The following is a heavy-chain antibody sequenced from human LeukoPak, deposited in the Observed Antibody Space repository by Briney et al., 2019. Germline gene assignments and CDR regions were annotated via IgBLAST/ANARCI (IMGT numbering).Heavy chain of an antibody. CDR1: GFTFSSYA. V-gene: IGHV3-33*08. CDR3: ARSRGDF. CDR2: IWYDGSNK. J-gene: IGHJ4*02. Sequence: GGSLRLSCAASGFTFSSYAMHWVRQAPGKGLEWVAVIWYDGSNKYYADSVKGRFTISRDNAKNSLYLQMNSLRADDTALYYCARSRGDFWGQGTLVTVSS.